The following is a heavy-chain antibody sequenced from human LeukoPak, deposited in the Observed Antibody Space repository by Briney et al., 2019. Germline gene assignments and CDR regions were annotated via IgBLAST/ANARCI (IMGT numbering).Heavy chain of an antibody. Sequence: GASVKVSCKASGYTFTDYYMHWVQQAPGKGLEWMGRVDPEDGETIYAEKFQGRVTITADTSTDTAYMELRSLRSDDTAVYYCARDSFMGAPDAFDIWGQGTMVTVSS. CDR3: ARDSFMGAPDAFDI. CDR1: GYTFTDYY. CDR2: VDPEDGET. J-gene: IGHJ3*02. D-gene: IGHD3-16*02. V-gene: IGHV1-69-2*01.